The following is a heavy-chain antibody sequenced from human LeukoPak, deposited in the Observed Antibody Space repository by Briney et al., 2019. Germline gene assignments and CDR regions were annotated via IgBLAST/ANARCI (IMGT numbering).Heavy chain of an antibody. CDR2: IRYDGTNE. J-gene: IGHJ6*03. Sequence: GGSLRLSCAASGFTFNRYGMSWVRQAPGKGLEWVTFIRYDGTNEYYADSVKGRFTISRANSKNTLYLQMNSLRAEDTAVYYCAKGLRSSTWSHYYYYSMDVWGKGTTVTISS. CDR1: GFTFNRYG. D-gene: IGHD6-13*01. CDR3: AKGLRSSTWSHYYYYSMDV. V-gene: IGHV3-30*02.